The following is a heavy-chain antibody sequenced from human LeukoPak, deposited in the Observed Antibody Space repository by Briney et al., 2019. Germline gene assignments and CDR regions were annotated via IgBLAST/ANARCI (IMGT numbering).Heavy chain of an antibody. V-gene: IGHV3-23*01. CDR1: GFTFRRHA. CDR2: IGDDGDGT. D-gene: IGHD3-9*01. CDR3: AKQYYDILLSHFDS. J-gene: IGHJ4*02. Sequence: VPPGGSLRLSCAASGFTFRRHAMSWVHQAPGKGLEWVSGIGDDGDGTHYGDSVKGRFIISRDNSKNTLYLEMNSLRAEDTAVYFCAKQYYDILLSHFDSWGQGTLVAVSS.